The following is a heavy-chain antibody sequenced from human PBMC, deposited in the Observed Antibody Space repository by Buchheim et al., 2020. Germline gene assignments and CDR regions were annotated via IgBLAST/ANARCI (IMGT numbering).Heavy chain of an antibody. Sequence: EVQLVESGGGLVQPGMSLRLSCEGSGFTFRNNAMHWVRQAPGKGLEWIAQIDRSGGAPFYAASVKGRFTISRDNAKKSLYLQRYSLRDEDTAVYYCARDLMRYLFGYCGQGTL. CDR1: GFTFRNNA. CDR3: ARDLMRYLFGY. J-gene: IGHJ4*02. V-gene: IGHV3-48*02. CDR2: IDRSGGAP. D-gene: IGHD2-8*01.